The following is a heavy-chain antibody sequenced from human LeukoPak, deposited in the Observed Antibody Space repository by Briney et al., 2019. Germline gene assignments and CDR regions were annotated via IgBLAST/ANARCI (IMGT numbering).Heavy chain of an antibody. CDR2: IIPIFGTA. CDR3: ARVKITIFGVVIRSYYYGMDV. Sequence: SVKVSCKASGGTFSSYAISWVRQAPGQGLEWMGGIIPIFGTANYAQKFQGRVTITADESTSTAYMELSSLRSEDTAVYYCARVKITIFGVVIRSYYYGMDVWGQGTTVTVSS. V-gene: IGHV1-69*13. D-gene: IGHD3-3*01. J-gene: IGHJ6*02. CDR1: GGTFSSYA.